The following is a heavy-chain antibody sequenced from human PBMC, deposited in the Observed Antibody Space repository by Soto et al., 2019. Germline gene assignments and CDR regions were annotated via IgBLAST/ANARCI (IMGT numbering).Heavy chain of an antibody. Sequence: SVKVSCKASGGLFSSYPISWVRQVPGQGLEWMGGIIPVFQTAYYTQRFQGRVTITADESTNTAYMELSSLRAEDTAVYYCAKGHSSSSVGYWGQGTLVTVSS. D-gene: IGHD6-6*01. CDR2: IIPVFQTA. CDR1: GGLFSSYP. CDR3: AKGHSSSSVGY. V-gene: IGHV1-69*13. J-gene: IGHJ4*02.